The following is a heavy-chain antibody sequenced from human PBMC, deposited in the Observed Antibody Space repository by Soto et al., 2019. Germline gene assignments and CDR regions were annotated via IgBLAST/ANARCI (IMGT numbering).Heavy chain of an antibody. V-gene: IGHV1-69*05. D-gene: IGHD5-12*01. CDR2: IIPIFGTP. CDR3: AINGGDGYRH. J-gene: IGHJ4*02. CDR1: GGTFSSYA. Sequence: QVQLVQSGAEVKKPGSSVKVSCKASGGTFSSYAISWVRQAPGQGLEWMGGIIPIFGTPNYAQKFQGRVTIXXDESTSPAFMELRSLRSEDTAVYYCAINGGDGYRHGGQGTLVPVAS.